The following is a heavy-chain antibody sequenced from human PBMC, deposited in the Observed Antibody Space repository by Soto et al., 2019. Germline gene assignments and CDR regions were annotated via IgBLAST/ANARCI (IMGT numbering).Heavy chain of an antibody. CDR3: ARSAHIVVVAAAITYGWFDP. V-gene: IGHV1-46*01. CDR2: INPSDGST. CDR1: GYTFTSYY. J-gene: IGHJ5*02. Sequence: ASVKVSCKASGYTFTSYYMYWVRQAPGQGLEWMGIINPSDGSTTYAQKFQGRVTMTRDTSTSTVYMQLSSLRSGDTAVYFCARSAHIVVVAAAITYGWFDPWGPGTLVTVSS. D-gene: IGHD2-2*02.